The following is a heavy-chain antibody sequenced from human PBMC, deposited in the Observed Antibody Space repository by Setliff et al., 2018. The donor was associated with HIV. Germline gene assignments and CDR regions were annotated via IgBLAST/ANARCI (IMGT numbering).Heavy chain of an antibody. CDR2: VDPEAGEA. J-gene: IGHJ4*02. D-gene: IGHD6-19*01. CDR1: GYSFTTYF. CDR3: GTVRIAVPSDFDF. Sequence: GASVKVSCKASGYSFTTYFMHWVRQAPGKGLEWMGRVDPEAGEAIYAESFRGRISLTVDKSTGTAYIELNRLRSEDTAVYYCGTVRIAVPSDFDFWGQGTLVTVSS. V-gene: IGHV1-69-2*01.